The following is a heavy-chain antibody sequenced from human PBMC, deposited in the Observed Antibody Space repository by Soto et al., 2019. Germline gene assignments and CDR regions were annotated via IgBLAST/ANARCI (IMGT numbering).Heavy chain of an antibody. J-gene: IGHJ5*02. Sequence: SETLSLTCTVSGGSVSSSSYYWGWIRQPPGKGLEWIGSIYYSGSTYYNPSLKSRVTISVDTSKNQFSLKLSSVTAADTAVYYCARQDSRITMVRGVIINRTLDWFDPWGQGTLVTVPS. D-gene: IGHD3-10*01. V-gene: IGHV4-39*01. CDR1: GGSVSSSSYY. CDR3: ARQDSRITMVRGVIINRTLDWFDP. CDR2: IYYSGST.